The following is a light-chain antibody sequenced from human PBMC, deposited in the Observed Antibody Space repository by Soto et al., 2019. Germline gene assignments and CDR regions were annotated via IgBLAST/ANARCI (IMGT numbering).Light chain of an antibody. CDR3: QVWESSDDHAI. Sequence: SYVLTQPHSVSVATGQTAVISCGGNNIQSYSVHWYQQKPGQAPILVVYDDKDRPSGSPGRFSGSNSGNTATLAISRVGVEDEADYYCQVWESSDDHAIFGGGTKVTVL. CDR2: DDK. J-gene: IGLJ2*01. CDR1: NIQSYS. V-gene: IGLV3-21*02.